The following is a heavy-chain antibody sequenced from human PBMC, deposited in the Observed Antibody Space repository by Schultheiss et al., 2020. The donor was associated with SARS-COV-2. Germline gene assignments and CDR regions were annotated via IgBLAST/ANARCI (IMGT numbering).Heavy chain of an antibody. D-gene: IGHD5-12*01. CDR1: GCTFTGYY. V-gene: IGHV1-18*04. J-gene: IGHJ3*02. CDR2: ISAYNGNT. Sequence: ASVKVSCKASGCTFTGYYMHWVRQAPGQGLEWMGWISAYNGNTNYAQKLQGRVTMTTDTSTSTAYMELRSLRSDDTAVYYCAREGMHCSGYLQYDAFDIWGQGTRVTV. CDR3: AREGMHCSGYLQYDAFDI.